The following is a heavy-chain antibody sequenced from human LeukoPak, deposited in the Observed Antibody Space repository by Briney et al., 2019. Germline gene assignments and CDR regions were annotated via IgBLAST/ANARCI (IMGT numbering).Heavy chain of an antibody. CDR3: ARDPGTSYYYYGIDV. CDR2: ISAYNGNT. Sequence: ASVKVSCKAAGYTFTSYGISWVRQAPGQGLEWMGWISAYNGNTNYAQKLQGRVTMTTDTSTSTAYMELRSLRSDDTAVYYCARDPGTSYYYYGIDVWGQGTTVTVSS. D-gene: IGHD6-13*01. CDR1: GYTFTSYG. V-gene: IGHV1-18*01. J-gene: IGHJ6*02.